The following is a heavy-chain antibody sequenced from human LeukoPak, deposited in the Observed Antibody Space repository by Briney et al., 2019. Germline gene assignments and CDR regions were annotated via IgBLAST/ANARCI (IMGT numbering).Heavy chain of an antibody. Sequence: SETLSLTCAVSGGSISSGGYFWIWLRQPPGRGLEWIGYIYHSGSTYYNPSLKSRVTISVDRSKNQFSLKLSSVTAADTAVYCCARGPAFDIWGQGTMVTVSS. J-gene: IGHJ3*02. V-gene: IGHV4-30-2*01. CDR2: IYHSGST. CDR1: GGSISSGGYF. CDR3: ARGPAFDI.